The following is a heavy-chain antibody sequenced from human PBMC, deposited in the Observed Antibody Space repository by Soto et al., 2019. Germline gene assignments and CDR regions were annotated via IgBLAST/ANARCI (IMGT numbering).Heavy chain of an antibody. CDR3: ARSVRGVILYYYYGMDV. CDR2: IYYSGST. J-gene: IGHJ6*02. Sequence: SETLSLTCTVSVGSFSSGSYYWSWIRQPPGKGLEWIGYIYYSGSTNYNPSLKSRVTISVDTSKNQFSLKLSSVTAADTAVYYCARSVRGVILYYYYGMDVWGQGTTVTVSS. CDR1: VGSFSSGSYY. D-gene: IGHD3-10*01. V-gene: IGHV4-61*01.